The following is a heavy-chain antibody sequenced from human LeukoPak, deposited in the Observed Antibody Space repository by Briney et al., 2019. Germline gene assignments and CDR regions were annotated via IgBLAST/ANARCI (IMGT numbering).Heavy chain of an antibody. CDR3: AKGRYYGSGSSPFDY. CDR2: ISSSSAYI. CDR1: GFSFSRYS. V-gene: IGHV3-21*04. D-gene: IGHD3-10*01. J-gene: IGHJ4*02. Sequence: PGGSLRLSCAASGFSFSRYSMNWVRQAPGKGLEWVSSISSSSAYIYYADSMKGRFTISRDNSKNTLYLQMNSLRAEDTAVYYCAKGRYYGSGSSPFDYWGQGTLVTVSS.